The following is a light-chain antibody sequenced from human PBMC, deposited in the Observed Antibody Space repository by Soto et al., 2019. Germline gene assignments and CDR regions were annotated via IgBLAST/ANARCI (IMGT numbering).Light chain of an antibody. V-gene: IGKV4-1*01. Sequence: EIVVTQSPDSLAVSLGERATINCKSSQSVLYSSNNKNYLAWYQQKPRQPPKLLINWASTRESGVPDRFSGSGSGTDFTLTISSLQAEDVAVYYCQKYYNTPLTFGGGTKVEIK. CDR2: WAS. J-gene: IGKJ4*01. CDR1: QSVLYSSNNKNY. CDR3: QKYYNTPLT.